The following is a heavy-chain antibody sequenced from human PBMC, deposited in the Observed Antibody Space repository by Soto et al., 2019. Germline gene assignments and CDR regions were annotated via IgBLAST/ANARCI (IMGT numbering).Heavy chain of an antibody. D-gene: IGHD3-3*01. J-gene: IGHJ4*02. CDR2: ISAYNGNT. V-gene: IGHV1-18*01. CDR3: ARCGAEAYYDFWSGYYIDY. CDR1: GYTFTSYG. Sequence: QVQLVQSGAEVKKPGASVKVSCKASGYTFTSYGICWVRQAPGQGLEGMGWISAYNGNTNYAQKLQGRVTMTTDTSTSTAYMELRSLRSDDTAVYYCARCGAEAYYDFWSGYYIDYWGQGTLVTVSS.